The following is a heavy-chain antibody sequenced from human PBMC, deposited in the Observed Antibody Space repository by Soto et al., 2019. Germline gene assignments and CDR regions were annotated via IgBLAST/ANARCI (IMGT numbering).Heavy chain of an antibody. CDR2: INPSGGST. CDR1: GYTFTSYY. D-gene: IGHD3-3*01. J-gene: IGHJ3*02. CDR3: ASTYYDFWSGLGVDAFDI. V-gene: IGHV1-46*03. Sequence: QVQLVQSGAEVKKPGASVKVSCKASGYTFTSYYMHWVRQAPGQGLEWMGIINPSGGSTSYAQKFQGRVTITRDTSTSTVYMELSSLRSEDTAVYYCASTYYDFWSGLGVDAFDIWGQGRMVTVSS.